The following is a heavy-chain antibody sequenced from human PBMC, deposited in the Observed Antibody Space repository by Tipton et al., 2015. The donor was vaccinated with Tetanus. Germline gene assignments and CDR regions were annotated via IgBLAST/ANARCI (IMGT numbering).Heavy chain of an antibody. CDR2: IYYSGHT. D-gene: IGHD2-21*01. Sequence: GLVKPSQTLSLTCTVSGDSFSGGGYWTWIRQHPGKGLEWIGYIYYSGHTHYNPSLRGRVDISLDTSRNQVSLNLRSVTAADTAVYYCAKDRLCGGECYSLWGRGTLVTVSS. J-gene: IGHJ4*02. CDR1: GDSFSGGGY. CDR3: AKDRLCGGECYSL. V-gene: IGHV4-31*03.